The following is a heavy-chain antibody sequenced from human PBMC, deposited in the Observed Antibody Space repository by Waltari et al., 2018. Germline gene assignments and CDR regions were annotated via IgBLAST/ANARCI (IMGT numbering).Heavy chain of an antibody. J-gene: IGHJ4*02. V-gene: IGHV4-34*01. CDR2: INHSGST. D-gene: IGHD3-10*01. CDR1: GGSFSGYY. CDR3: ARRITPCYFDY. Sequence: QVQLQQWGAGLLKPSETLSLTCAVYGGSFSGYYWSWIRQPPGKGLEWIGEINHSGSTNYNPSLKSRVTISGDTSKNQFSLKLSSVTAADTAVYYCARRITPCYFDYWGQGTLVTVSS.